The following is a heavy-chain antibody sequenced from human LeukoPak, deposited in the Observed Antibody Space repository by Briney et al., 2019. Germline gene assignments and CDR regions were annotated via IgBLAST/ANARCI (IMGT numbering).Heavy chain of an antibody. V-gene: IGHV3-9*01. J-gene: IGHJ4*02. CDR3: AKARYCSSTSCTRSFDY. CDR2: ISWNSGSI. Sequence: GGSLRLSCAASGFTFDDYAMHWVRQAPGKGLEWVSGISWNSGSIVYADSVKGRFTISRDNAKNSLYLQMNSLRAEDTALYYCAKARYCSSTSCTRSFDYWGQGTLVTVSS. CDR1: GFTFDDYA. D-gene: IGHD2-2*01.